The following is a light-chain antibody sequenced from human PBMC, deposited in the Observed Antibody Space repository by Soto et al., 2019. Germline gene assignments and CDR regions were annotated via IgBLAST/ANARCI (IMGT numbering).Light chain of an antibody. J-gene: IGLJ2*01. CDR1: SSDVGGYNY. Sequence: QSALTQPASVSGSPGQSITISCTGTSSDVGGYNYVSWYQQHPGKAPKLMIYEVRNRPSGVSNRFSGSKSGNTASLTISGLQAEDEADYYCSSYTSSSSLGVFGGGTKLPVL. CDR3: SSYTSSSSLGV. CDR2: EVR. V-gene: IGLV2-14*01.